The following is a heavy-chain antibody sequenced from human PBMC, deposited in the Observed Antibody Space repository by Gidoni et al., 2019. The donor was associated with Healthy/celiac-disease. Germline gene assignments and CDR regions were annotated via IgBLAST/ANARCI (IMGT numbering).Heavy chain of an antibody. D-gene: IGHD3-3*01. Sequence: EVQLVESGGGLVQPGRSLRLSCTASGFTFGDYAMSWFRQAPGKGLEWVGFIRSKAYGGTTEYAASVKGRFTISRDDSKSIAYLQMNSLKTEDTAVYYCTREHYDFWSGYYGGLFDYWGQGTLVTVSS. CDR3: TREHYDFWSGYYGGLFDY. V-gene: IGHV3-49*03. CDR2: IRSKAYGGTT. J-gene: IGHJ4*02. CDR1: GFTFGDYA.